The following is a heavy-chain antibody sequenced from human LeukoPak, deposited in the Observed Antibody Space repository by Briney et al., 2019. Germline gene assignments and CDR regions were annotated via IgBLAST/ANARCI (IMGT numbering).Heavy chain of an antibody. J-gene: IGHJ4*02. CDR2: IIPILGTA. D-gene: IGHD2-2*01. CDR1: GGTFSSYA. Sequence: SVKVSCKASGGTFSSYAISWVRQAPGQGLEWMGGIIPILGTANYAQKFQGRVTITADESTSIAYMELSSLRSEDTAVYYCARKYCSSTSCYDYWGQGTLVTVSS. V-gene: IGHV1-69*13. CDR3: ARKYCSSTSCYDY.